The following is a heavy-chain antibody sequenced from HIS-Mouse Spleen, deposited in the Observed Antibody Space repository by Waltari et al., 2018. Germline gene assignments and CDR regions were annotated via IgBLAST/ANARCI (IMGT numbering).Heavy chain of an antibody. Sequence: QVQLQQWGAGLLKPSETLSLTCAVYGGSFSGYYWSWIRQPPGKGLEWIGETNQSGSTNYNPSLKSRVTISVDTSKNQFSLKLSSVTAADTAVYYCARGRSPATVTIGYYFDYWGQGTLVTVSS. CDR2: TNQSGST. CDR1: GGSFSGYY. CDR3: ARGRSPATVTIGYYFDY. J-gene: IGHJ4*02. V-gene: IGHV4-34*01. D-gene: IGHD4-17*01.